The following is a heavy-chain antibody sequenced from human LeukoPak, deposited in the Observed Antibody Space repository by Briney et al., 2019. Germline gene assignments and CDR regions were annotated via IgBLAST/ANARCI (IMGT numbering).Heavy chain of an antibody. Sequence: GGSLRLSCAASGFTFSSYSMNWVRQAPGKGLEWVSYISSSSSTIYYADSVKGRFTISRDNAKNSLYLQMNSLRAEDTAVYYCARAVAAAGTRGACFDYWGQGTLVTVSS. CDR1: GFTFSSYS. J-gene: IGHJ4*02. CDR3: ARAVAAAGTRGACFDY. D-gene: IGHD6-13*01. CDR2: ISSSSSTI. V-gene: IGHV3-48*04.